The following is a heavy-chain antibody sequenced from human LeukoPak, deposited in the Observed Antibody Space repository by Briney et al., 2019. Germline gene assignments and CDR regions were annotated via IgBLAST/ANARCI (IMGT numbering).Heavy chain of an antibody. V-gene: IGHV3-11*01. D-gene: IGHD3/OR15-3a*01. CDR1: GGSISSSRYY. Sequence: LSLTCTVSGGSISSSRYYWGWIRQAPGKGLEWVSYSSSSGSTIYYADSVKGRFAISRDNAKNSLYLQMNSLRAEDTAVYYCARRRDFIDYWGQGTLVTVSS. J-gene: IGHJ4*02. CDR2: SSSSGSTI. CDR3: ARRRDFIDY.